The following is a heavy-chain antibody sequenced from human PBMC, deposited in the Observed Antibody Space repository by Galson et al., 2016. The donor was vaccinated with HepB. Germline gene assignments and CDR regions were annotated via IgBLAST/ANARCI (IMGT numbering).Heavy chain of an antibody. CDR1: GFTFDTYW. CDR2: IKEDGGEK. Sequence: SLRLSCAASGFTFDTYWMAWVRQAPGMGLQWVANIKEDGGEKYYLDSVKGRFTISRDNAKNSLFLQMNSLRAEDTAVYYCARDLTMVQGLLVTSVYHFNGLEVWGKGTTVTVSS. J-gene: IGHJ6*04. D-gene: IGHD3-10*01. CDR3: ARDLTMVQGLLVTSVYHFNGLEV. V-gene: IGHV3-7*01.